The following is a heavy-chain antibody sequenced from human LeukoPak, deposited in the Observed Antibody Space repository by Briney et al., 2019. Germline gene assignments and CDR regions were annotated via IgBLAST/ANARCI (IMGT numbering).Heavy chain of an antibody. J-gene: IGHJ3*02. Sequence: SETLSLTCTVSGGSISSGDYYWSWIRQPPGKGLEWIGYIYYSGSTYYNPSLKSRVTISVDTSKNQFSLKLSSVTAADTAVYYCASEEVFWAFDIWGQGTMVTVSS. CDR3: ASEEVFWAFDI. V-gene: IGHV4-30-4*01. CDR1: GGSISSGDYY. CDR2: IYYSGST. D-gene: IGHD3-9*01.